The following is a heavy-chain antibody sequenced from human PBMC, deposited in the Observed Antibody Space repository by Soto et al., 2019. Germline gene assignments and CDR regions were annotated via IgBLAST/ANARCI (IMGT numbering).Heavy chain of an antibody. CDR3: ARDRGYSGYVDY. Sequence: GGSLRLSCAASGFTFSSYSMNWVRQAPGKGLEWASSISSSSSYIYYADSVKGRFTISRDNAKNSLYLQMNSLRAEDTAVYYCARDRGYSGYVDYWGQGTLVTVSS. CDR1: GFTFSSYS. V-gene: IGHV3-21*01. D-gene: IGHD5-12*01. CDR2: ISSSSSYI. J-gene: IGHJ4*02.